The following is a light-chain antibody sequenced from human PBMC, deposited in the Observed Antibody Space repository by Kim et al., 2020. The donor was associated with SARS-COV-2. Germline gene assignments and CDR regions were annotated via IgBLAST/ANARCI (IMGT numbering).Light chain of an antibody. CDR3: QSYDSSLSAYV. CDR1: SSNSGAGYE. V-gene: IGLV1-40*01. J-gene: IGLJ1*01. CDR2: GNS. Sequence: RVTISCTGSSSNSGAGYEVHWYQQLPGTAPKLLIYGNSNRPSGVPDRFSGSKSGTSAYLAITGLQAEDEADYYCQSYDSSLSAYVFGTGTKVTVL.